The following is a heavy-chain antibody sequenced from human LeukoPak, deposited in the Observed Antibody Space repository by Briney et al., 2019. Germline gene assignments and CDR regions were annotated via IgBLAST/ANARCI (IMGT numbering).Heavy chain of an antibody. Sequence: SETLSLTCTVSGGSISSYFWSWIRQPPGKGLEWIGYIYYSGSTNYNPSLKSRVTISVDTSKNQFSLKLSSVTAADTAVYYCARGRRYYPYLAFDYWGQGTLVTVSS. CDR1: GGSISSYF. D-gene: IGHD3-16*01. J-gene: IGHJ4*02. V-gene: IGHV4-59*12. CDR2: IYYSGST. CDR3: ARGRRYYPYLAFDY.